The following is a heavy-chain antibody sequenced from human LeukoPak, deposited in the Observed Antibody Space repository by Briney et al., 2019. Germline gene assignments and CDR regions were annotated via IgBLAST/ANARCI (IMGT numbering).Heavy chain of an antibody. V-gene: IGHV3-7*03. D-gene: IGHD4-17*01. Sequence: SGGSLRLSCAASGFTFSRYWMTWVRQAPGKGLEWVASINEDGSGKHYVDSVKGRFTISRDNAQKSVYLEMNSLRAEDTAVYHCARAVTSTEGYWGQGTLVTVSS. CDR1: GFTFSRYW. CDR2: INEDGSGK. CDR3: ARAVTSTEGY. J-gene: IGHJ4*02.